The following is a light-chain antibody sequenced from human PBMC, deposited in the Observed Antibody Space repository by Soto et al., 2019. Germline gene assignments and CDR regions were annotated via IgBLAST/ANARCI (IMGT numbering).Light chain of an antibody. CDR3: ATWDDSLSGVV. J-gene: IGLJ2*01. CDR2: KNG. V-gene: IGLV1-47*01. Sequence: QLVLTQSPSVSGTPGQRVTISCSGGSSNIGNHFVYWHQQLPGMAPRLLIYKNGQRPSGIPDRFSGSKSGTSASLAISGLRSEDEADYYCATWDDSLSGVVFGGGTQLTVL. CDR1: SSNIGNHF.